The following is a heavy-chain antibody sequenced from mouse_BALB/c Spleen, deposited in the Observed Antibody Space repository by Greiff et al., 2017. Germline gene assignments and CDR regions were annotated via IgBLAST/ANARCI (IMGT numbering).Heavy chain of an antibody. CDR1: GFTFSSYA. Sequence: EVQLVESGGGLVKPGGSLKLSCAASGFTFSSYAMSWVRQSPEKRLEWVAEISSGGSYTYYPDTVTGRFTISRDNAKNTLYLEMSSLRSEDTAMYYCARDHQFITTAPFAYWGQGTLVTVSA. D-gene: IGHD1-2*01. J-gene: IGHJ3*01. CDR3: ARDHQFITTAPFAY. V-gene: IGHV5-9-4*01. CDR2: ISSGGSYT.